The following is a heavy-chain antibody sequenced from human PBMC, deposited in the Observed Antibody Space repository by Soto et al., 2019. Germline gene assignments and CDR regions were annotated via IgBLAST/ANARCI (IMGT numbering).Heavy chain of an antibody. J-gene: IGHJ4*02. CDR2: ISYDGSYK. Sequence: QVQLVESGGGVVQPGRSLRLSCAASGFTFSSYGMHWFRKAPGKGLEWVAVISYDGSYKYYADSVKGRFTISRDNSKNTLYLQMNSLRAEDTAVYYCTKGNGGFDYWGQGTLVTVSS. V-gene: IGHV3-30*18. CDR1: GFTFSSYG. CDR3: TKGNGGFDY. D-gene: IGHD3-16*01.